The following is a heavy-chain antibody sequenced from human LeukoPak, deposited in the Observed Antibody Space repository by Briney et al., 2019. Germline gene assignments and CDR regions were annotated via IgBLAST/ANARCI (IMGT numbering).Heavy chain of an antibody. D-gene: IGHD3-10*01. CDR1: GFTFSSYG. CDR3: AREAATMVRGVIGY. CDR2: IWYDGSNK. J-gene: IGHJ4*02. Sequence: GGSLRLSCAASGFTFSSYGMHWVRQAPGKGLEWVAGIWYDGSNKYYAVSVKGRFTISRDNSKNTLYLQMNSLRAEDTAVYYCAREAATMVRGVIGYWGQGTLVTVSS. V-gene: IGHV3-33*01.